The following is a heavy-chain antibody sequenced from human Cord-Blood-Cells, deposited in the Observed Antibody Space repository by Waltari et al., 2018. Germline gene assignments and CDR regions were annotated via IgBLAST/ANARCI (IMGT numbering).Heavy chain of an antibody. CDR2: INAGNGNK. CDR3: ARAGVWGSGNLVWDY. Sequence: QVQLVQSGAEVKKPGASVKVSCTTSGYTFTSYAMHWVRQAPGQRLEWMGWINAGNGNKKYSQKLQGRVTITRDTSASTAYMELSSLRSEDTAVYYCARAGVWGSGNLVWDYWGQGTLVTVSS. CDR1: GYTFTSYA. D-gene: IGHD3-10*01. V-gene: IGHV1-3*01. J-gene: IGHJ4*02.